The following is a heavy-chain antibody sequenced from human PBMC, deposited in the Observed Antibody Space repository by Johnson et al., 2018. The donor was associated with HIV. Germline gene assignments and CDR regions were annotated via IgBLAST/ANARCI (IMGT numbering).Heavy chain of an antibody. V-gene: IGHV3-15*01. Sequence: LSCAASGFTFSNAWMSWVRQAPGKGLEWVGRIKSKTDGGTTDYAAPVKGRFTISRDDSKNTLYLQMNSLKTEDTAVYYCTTDLGYYDSSGDAFDIWGQGTMVTVSS. D-gene: IGHD3-22*01. J-gene: IGHJ3*02. CDR1: GFTFSNAW. CDR2: IKSKTDGGTT. CDR3: TTDLGYYDSSGDAFDI.